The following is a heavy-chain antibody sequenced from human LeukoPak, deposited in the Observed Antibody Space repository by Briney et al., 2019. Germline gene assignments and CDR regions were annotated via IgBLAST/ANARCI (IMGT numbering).Heavy chain of an antibody. J-gene: IGHJ4*02. CDR1: GFTFGTYG. D-gene: IGHD3-10*01. CDR3: AKEMGSSQPFDY. CDR2: ISASGVNT. V-gene: IGHV3-23*01. Sequence: GGSLRLSCAASGFTFGTYGLAWVRQAPGKGLEWVSAISASGVNTYYADSVKGRFSISRDNSKNTLYLQMNSLRAEDTALYYCAKEMGSSQPFDYWGQGSLVPVS.